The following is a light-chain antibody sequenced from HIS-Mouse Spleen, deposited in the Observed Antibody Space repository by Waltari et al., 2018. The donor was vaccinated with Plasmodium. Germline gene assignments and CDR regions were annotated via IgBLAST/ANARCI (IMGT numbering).Light chain of an antibody. CDR2: AAS. CDR1: QGIRND. Sequence: AIQMTQSPSSLSASVGDRVTITCRASQGIRNDLGWYQQKPGKAPKLLISAASSLQSWFPSRFSGSGSGTDFTLTISSLQPEDFATDYCLQDYNYPYSFGQGTKLEIK. J-gene: IGKJ2*01. V-gene: IGKV1-6*01. CDR3: LQDYNYPYS.